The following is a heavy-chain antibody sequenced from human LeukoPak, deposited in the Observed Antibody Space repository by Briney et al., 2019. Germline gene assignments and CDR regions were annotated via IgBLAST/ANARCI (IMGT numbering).Heavy chain of an antibody. Sequence: GGSLRLSCAASGFTFSSYCMSWVRQAPGKGLEWVANIKQDGSEKYYVDSVKGRFTISRDNAKNSLYLQMNSLRAEDTAVYYCARVRDGNDYWGQGTLVTVSS. J-gene: IGHJ4*02. V-gene: IGHV3-7*01. CDR2: IKQDGSEK. CDR1: GFTFSSYC. CDR3: ARVRDGNDY. D-gene: IGHD1-1*01.